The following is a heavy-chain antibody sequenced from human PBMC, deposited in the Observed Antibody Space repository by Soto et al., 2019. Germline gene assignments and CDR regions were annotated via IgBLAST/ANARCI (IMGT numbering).Heavy chain of an antibody. CDR1: GGTFSNSA. V-gene: IGHV1-69*12. CDR2: IMPIFRTP. Sequence: QVQLEQSGAEVKKPGSSVKVSCKASGGTFSNSAISWVRQAPGQGLAWMGGIMPIFRTPDYAQKFQGRVTITADESTSPAYMELRGPRSEDTAVYYCASDKDRLKIGGNSYSILAVWGQGTTVTVSS. J-gene: IGHJ6*02. CDR3: ASDKDRLKIGGNSYSILAV. D-gene: IGHD2-15*01.